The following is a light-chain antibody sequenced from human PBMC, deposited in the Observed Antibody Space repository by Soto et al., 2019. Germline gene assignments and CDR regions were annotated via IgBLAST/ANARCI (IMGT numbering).Light chain of an antibody. J-gene: IGKJ3*01. CDR3: HQYGYSLFT. V-gene: IGKV3-20*01. CDR2: ATS. Sequence: EVVLTQSPGTLSLSPGETATLSCRASQSVSSSYLAWYQQKPGQAPRLLIYATSNRAPGIPDRFSGRVSGTDCTLTISGPAPTDFAVYYCHQYGYSLFTFGRGTKVDI. CDR1: QSVSSSY.